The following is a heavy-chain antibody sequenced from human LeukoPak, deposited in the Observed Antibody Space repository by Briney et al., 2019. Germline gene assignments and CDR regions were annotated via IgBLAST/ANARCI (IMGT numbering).Heavy chain of an antibody. CDR2: IIPILGIA. V-gene: IGHV1-69*04. Sequence: SVKVSCKASRGTFSSYAISWVRQAPGQGREWMGRIIPILGIANYAQKFQDRVTITADKSTSTAYMELSSLRSEDTAVYYCARVDTAMSTTGAAYGMDVWGQGTTVTVSS. CDR3: ARVDTAMSTTGAAYGMDV. D-gene: IGHD5-18*01. J-gene: IGHJ6*02. CDR1: RGTFSSYA.